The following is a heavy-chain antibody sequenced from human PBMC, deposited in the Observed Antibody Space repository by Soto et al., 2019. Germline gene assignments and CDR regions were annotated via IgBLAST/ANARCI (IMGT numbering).Heavy chain of an antibody. Sequence: WVRQAPGKGLEWVAVISYDGSNKYYADSVKGRFTISRDNSKNTLYLQMNSLRAEDTAVYYCAKEWVYDSSGWSFDYWGQGTLVTVSS. CDR2: ISYDGSNK. D-gene: IGHD3-22*01. V-gene: IGHV3-30*18. CDR3: AKEWVYDSSGWSFDY. J-gene: IGHJ4*02.